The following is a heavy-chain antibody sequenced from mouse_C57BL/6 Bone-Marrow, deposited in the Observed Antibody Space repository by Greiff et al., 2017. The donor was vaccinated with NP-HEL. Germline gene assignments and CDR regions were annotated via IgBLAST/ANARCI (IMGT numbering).Heavy chain of an antibody. D-gene: IGHD4-1*01. CDR3: TRDRPNWEPWVHWYFDV. Sequence: EVNVVESGEGLVKPGGSLKLSCAASGFTFSSYAMSWVRQTPEKRLEWVAYISSGGDYIYYADTVKGRFTISRDNARNTLYLQMSSLKSEDTAMYYCTRDRPNWEPWVHWYFDVWGTGTTVTVSS. CDR1: GFTFSSYA. J-gene: IGHJ1*03. CDR2: ISSGGDYI. V-gene: IGHV5-9-1*02.